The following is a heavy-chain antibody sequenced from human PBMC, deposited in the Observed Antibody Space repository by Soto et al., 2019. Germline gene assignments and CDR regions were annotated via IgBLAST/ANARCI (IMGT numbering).Heavy chain of an antibody. CDR1: CGYFSGYY. D-gene: IGHD3-22*01. CDR2: INHSGST. CDR3: AGILNYYDSSGYPPTPH. V-gene: IGHV4-34*01. J-gene: IGHJ4*02. Sequence: PSEMLSLPCAVYCGYFSGYYWSWIRKPTGKGLEWIGEINHSGSTNYNPSLKSRVTISVDTSKNQFSLKLSSVTAADTAVYYCAGILNYYDSSGYPPTPHWGQGTLVTVSS.